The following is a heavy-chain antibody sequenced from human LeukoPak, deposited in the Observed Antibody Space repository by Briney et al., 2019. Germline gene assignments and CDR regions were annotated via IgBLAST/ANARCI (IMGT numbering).Heavy chain of an antibody. Sequence: GGSLRLSCAASGFTLSSYSMSWVRQAPGKGLEWVSLISGHAGSTHYADSVKGRFTISRDNAKNSLYLQMNSLRAEDTALYYCARDVYYYYYYGMDVWGQGTTVTVSS. CDR2: ISGHAGST. V-gene: IGHV3-23*01. CDR1: GFTLSSYS. CDR3: ARDVYYYYYYGMDV. J-gene: IGHJ6*02.